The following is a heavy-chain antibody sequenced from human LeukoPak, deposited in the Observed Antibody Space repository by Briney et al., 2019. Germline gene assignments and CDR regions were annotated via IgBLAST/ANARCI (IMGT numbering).Heavy chain of an antibody. CDR3: ARYWYQLPPDY. CDR1: GGTFSSYA. J-gene: IGHJ4*02. V-gene: IGHV1-69*13. CDR2: IIPIFGTA. D-gene: IGHD2-2*01. Sequence: ASVKVSFKASGGTFSSYAISWVRQAPGQGLEWMGGIIPIFGTANYAQKFQGRVTITADESTSTAYMELSSLRSEDTAVYYCARYWYQLPPDYWGQGTLVTVSS.